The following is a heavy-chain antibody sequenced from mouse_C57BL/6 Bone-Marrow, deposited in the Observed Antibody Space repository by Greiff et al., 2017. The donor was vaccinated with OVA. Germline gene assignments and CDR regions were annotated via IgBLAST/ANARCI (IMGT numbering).Heavy chain of an antibody. V-gene: IGHV1-19*01. J-gene: IGHJ2*01. CDR1: GYTFTDYY. Sequence: DVKLQESGPVLVKPGASVKMSCKASGYTFTDYYMNWVKQSHGKSLEWIGVINPYNGGTSYNQKFKGKATLTVDKSSSTAYMELNSLTSEDSAVYYCARPLGRDYWGQGTTLTVSS. CDR3: ARPLGRDY. CDR2: INPYNGGT. D-gene: IGHD4-1*01.